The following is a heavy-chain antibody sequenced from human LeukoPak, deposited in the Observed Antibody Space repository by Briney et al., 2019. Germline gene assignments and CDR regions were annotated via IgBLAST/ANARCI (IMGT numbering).Heavy chain of an antibody. Sequence: ASVRVSCKASGYTFTNFDINWVRQAPGQALEWMVWINPNSGNTGYAQKFQGRVTMTMNTSITTAYMELSSLISEDTAVYYCARGPQWRGDSYYIDVWGRGTTVTVSS. J-gene: IGHJ6*03. V-gene: IGHV1-8*01. CDR2: INPNSGNT. CDR1: GYTFTNFD. CDR3: ARGPQWRGDSYYIDV. D-gene: IGHD6-19*01.